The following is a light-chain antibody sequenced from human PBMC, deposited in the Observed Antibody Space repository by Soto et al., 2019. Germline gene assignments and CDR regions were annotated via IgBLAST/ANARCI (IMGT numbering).Light chain of an antibody. V-gene: IGKV4-1*01. CDR1: QSVLYSSSNKNY. CDR2: WAS. Sequence: DIVMTQSPDSPAVSLGERATINCKSSQSVLYSSSNKNYLSWYQQKLGQPPKLLIYWASTRESGVPDRFSGSGSGTDFTLTISSLQAEDVAVYYCQQYYTTPLTFGGGTKVDIK. J-gene: IGKJ4*01. CDR3: QQYYTTPLT.